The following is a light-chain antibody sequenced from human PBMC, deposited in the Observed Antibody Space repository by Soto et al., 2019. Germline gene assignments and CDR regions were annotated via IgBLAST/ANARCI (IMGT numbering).Light chain of an antibody. Sequence: QSALTQPASVSGSPGQSITISCTGTSSDIGAYDYVSWYQQHPGKAPKLMIYDVFRRPSGISDRFSGSKSGNTASLTISGLQAEDEADYYCCSYTPTSTFVFGGGTKLTV. V-gene: IGLV2-14*03. CDR2: DVF. CDR3: CSYTPTSTFV. CDR1: SSDIGAYDY. J-gene: IGLJ2*01.